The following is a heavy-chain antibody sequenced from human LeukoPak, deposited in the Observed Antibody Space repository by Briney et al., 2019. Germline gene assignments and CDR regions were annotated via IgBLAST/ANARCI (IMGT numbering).Heavy chain of an antibody. CDR3: AREYGSGSYYTYYYYYGMDV. Sequence: GGSLRLSCAASGFTFSSYSMNWVRQAPGKGLEWVSSISSSSYIYYADSVKGRFTISRDNAKNSLYLQMNSLRAEDTAVYYCAREYGSGSYYTYYYYYGMDVWGQGTTVTVSS. V-gene: IGHV3-21*01. CDR2: ISSSSYI. CDR1: GFTFSSYS. J-gene: IGHJ6*02. D-gene: IGHD3-10*01.